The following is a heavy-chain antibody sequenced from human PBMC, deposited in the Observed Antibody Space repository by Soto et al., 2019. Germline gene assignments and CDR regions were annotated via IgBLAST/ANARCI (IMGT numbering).Heavy chain of an antibody. D-gene: IGHD3-10*01. CDR3: GRAIGRGIIRD. V-gene: IGHV3-21*01. Sequence: EVQLVESGGGVVKPGGSLRLSCTASGFIFRTYGMTWVRQAPGKGLEWVSSIYSSGTFIYYADSVKGRFTISRDDAKNSLFLQMNSLRAEDTAVYYCGRAIGRGIIRDWGQGTLVTVSS. CDR1: GFIFRTYG. CDR2: IYSSGTFI. J-gene: IGHJ4*02.